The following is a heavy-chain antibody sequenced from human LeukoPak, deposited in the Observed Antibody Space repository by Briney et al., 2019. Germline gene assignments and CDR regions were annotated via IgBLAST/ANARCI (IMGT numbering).Heavy chain of an antibody. CDR2: ISSSGSI. J-gene: IGHJ5*02. V-gene: IGHV3-11*04. Sequence: GGSLRLSCAASGFTFSDNYMSWIRQAPGKGLEWVSYISSSGSIYYADSVKGRFTISRDNAKNSLYLQMNSLRAEDTAVYYCARLSSSWYENWFDPWGQGTLVTVSS. CDR3: ARLSSSWYENWFDP. CDR1: GFTFSDNY. D-gene: IGHD6-13*01.